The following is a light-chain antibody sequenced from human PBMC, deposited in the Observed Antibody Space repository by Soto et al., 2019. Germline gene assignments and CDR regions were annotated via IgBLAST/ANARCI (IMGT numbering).Light chain of an antibody. CDR1: QGVXNY. Sequence: IVLTQCPASLSLSPGDRATLPCMASQGVXNYLDWYQQRPGQAPRVLXDDASNRATGMPARLSGSGSATDFTLTISSLEPEDFAVYYFQQRSKWTRTFGQGTRLEIK. V-gene: IGKV3-11*01. J-gene: IGKJ5*01. CDR3: QQRSKWTRT. CDR2: DAS.